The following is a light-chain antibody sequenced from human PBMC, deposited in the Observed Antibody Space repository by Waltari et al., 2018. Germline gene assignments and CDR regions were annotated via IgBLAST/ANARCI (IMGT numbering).Light chain of an antibody. Sequence: QAVVTQEPSLTVSPGGTVPLTCGSSAGAVTGRHYPYWFQQKPGQAPRTLIYDTTNKLSWTPARFSGSLLGGKAALTLSGAQPEDEAEYYCWLHYSGSVLFGGGTRLTVL. V-gene: IGLV7-46*01. CDR3: WLHYSGSVL. CDR1: AGAVTGRHY. CDR2: DTT. J-gene: IGLJ2*01.